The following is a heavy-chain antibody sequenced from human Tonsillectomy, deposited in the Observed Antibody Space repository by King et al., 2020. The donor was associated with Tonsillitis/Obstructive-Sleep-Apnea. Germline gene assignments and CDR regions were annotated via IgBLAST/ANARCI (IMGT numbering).Heavy chain of an antibody. CDR2: ISGSGGST. CDR1: GFTFSSYA. Sequence: VQLVESGGGLVQPGGSLRLSCAASGFTFSSYATSWVRQVPGKGLEWVSSISGSGGSTYYADSVKGRFTISRDNSKNTVYLQMNSLRAEDAAIYYCASRTAVAVEGFDPWGQGTLVTVSS. V-gene: IGHV3-23*04. CDR3: ASRTAVAVEGFDP. J-gene: IGHJ5*02. D-gene: IGHD6-19*01.